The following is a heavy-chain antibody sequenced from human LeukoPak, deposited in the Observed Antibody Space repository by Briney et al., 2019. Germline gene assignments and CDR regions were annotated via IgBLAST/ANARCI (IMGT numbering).Heavy chain of an antibody. CDR2: FYGSGGST. V-gene: IGHV3-23*01. CDR3: ARDRRFRAAAGTAIFDY. CDR1: GFPFYSYA. Sequence: GGSLRLFCAASGFPFYSYAMSWGPQAPGEGLEWVSAFYGSGGSTYYADSVKGRFTISRDKSNNTLYLQMNSLRAEDTDVYLCARDRRFRAAAGTAIFDYWGQGTLVTVSS. D-gene: IGHD6-13*01. J-gene: IGHJ4*02.